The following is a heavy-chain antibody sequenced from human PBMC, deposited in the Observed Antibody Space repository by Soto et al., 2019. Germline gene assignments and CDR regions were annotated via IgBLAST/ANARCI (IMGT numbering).Heavy chain of an antibody. CDR1: GFSLSTSGMC. D-gene: IGHD3-22*01. Sequence: SGPTLVNPTQTLTLTCTFSGFSLSTSGMCVSWIRQPPGKALEWLALIDWDDDKYYSTSLKTRLTISKDTSKNQVVLTMTNMDPVDTATYYCARIISSAGSSGYYSYYYYYGMDVWGKGTTVTVSS. CDR2: IDWDDDK. V-gene: IGHV2-70*01. CDR3: ARIISSAGSSGYYSYYYYYGMDV. J-gene: IGHJ6*04.